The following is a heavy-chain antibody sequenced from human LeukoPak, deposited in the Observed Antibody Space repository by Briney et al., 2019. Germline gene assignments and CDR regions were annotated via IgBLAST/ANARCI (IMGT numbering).Heavy chain of an antibody. CDR1: GFTFSDYS. J-gene: IGHJ4*02. Sequence: GGSLRLSCADSGFTFSDYSINWVRQAPGKGLEWVSSISDSSSSTFYADSVKGRFTISRDNAKNSLFLQMNSLRAEDTAVYFSARGRYSSCESHFDYWGQGTLVSVSS. CDR3: ARGRYSSCESHFDY. D-gene: IGHD6-13*01. V-gene: IGHV3-21*01. CDR2: ISDSSSST.